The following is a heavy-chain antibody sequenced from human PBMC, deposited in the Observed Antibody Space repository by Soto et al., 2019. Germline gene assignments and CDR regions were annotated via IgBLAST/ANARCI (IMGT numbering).Heavy chain of an antibody. V-gene: IGHV3-33*01. CDR3: ARGGGSGSYFTGYYFDY. D-gene: IGHD1-26*01. Sequence: QVQLVESGGGVVQPGRSLRLSCVASGFTFSSYGMHWVRQAPGKGLEWVAVIWYDGSNKYYADSVKGRFTISRDNSKNTLYLQMNSLRAEDTAVYYCARGGGSGSYFTGYYFDYWGQGTLVTVSS. CDR2: IWYDGSNK. CDR1: GFTFSSYG. J-gene: IGHJ4*02.